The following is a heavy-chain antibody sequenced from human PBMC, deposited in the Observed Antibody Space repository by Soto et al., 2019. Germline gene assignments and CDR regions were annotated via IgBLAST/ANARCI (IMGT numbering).Heavy chain of an antibody. CDR3: ARQRVLSTDMFITSFDP. Sequence: SETLSLTCSLSGGSINSSDHFWGWIRQTPGKGLEWIGSVYYTETTYYNPSLKSPVTISVETSRNTFSLKVNSVTAADTGIYYCARQRVLSTDMFITSFDPWGQGTLVTVSS. D-gene: IGHD3-10*02. V-gene: IGHV4-39*01. CDR1: GGSINSSDHF. CDR2: VYYTETT. J-gene: IGHJ5*02.